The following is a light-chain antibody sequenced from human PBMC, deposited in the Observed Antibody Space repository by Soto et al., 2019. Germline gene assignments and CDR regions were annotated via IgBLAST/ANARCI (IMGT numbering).Light chain of an antibody. V-gene: IGKV1-5*03. J-gene: IGKJ2*01. Sequence: DIQMTQFPPTLSASIGDRVTITCRASQTISSSLAWYQQKPGKAPKLLIYKASTLETGVPSRFSGSGSGTEFTLTLSSLQPDDFATYYCQQYDSYSPYSFGQGTRLELK. CDR1: QTISSS. CDR2: KAS. CDR3: QQYDSYSPYS.